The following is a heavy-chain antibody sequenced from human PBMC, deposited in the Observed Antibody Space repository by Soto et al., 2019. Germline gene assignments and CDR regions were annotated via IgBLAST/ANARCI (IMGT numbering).Heavy chain of an antibody. D-gene: IGHD3-3*01. J-gene: IGHJ4*02. CDR1: GFSLTTSGVG. V-gene: IGHV2-5*02. Sequence: QITLNESGPTVVRPTETLTLTCRFSGFSLTTSGVGVGWIRQSPGKAPEWLALIYWDDDKRYSASLKSRLTTTKDTPKNQVVLTVSDLDPTDTATYYCAHRVLRTVFGVVTTTAFYVVFWGQGTPVAVSS. CDR2: IYWDDDK. CDR3: AHRVLRTVFGVVTTTAFYVVF.